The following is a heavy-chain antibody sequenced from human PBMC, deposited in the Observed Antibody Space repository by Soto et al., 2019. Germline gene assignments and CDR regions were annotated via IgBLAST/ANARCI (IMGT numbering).Heavy chain of an antibody. V-gene: IGHV3-23*01. D-gene: IGHD4-17*01. Sequence: EVQLLESGGGLVQPGGSLRLSCAASGFTFSSYAMSWVRQAPGKGLEWVSAISGSGGSTYYADSVKGRFTISRDNSKNPLYLQMNSLRAEDTAVYYCASLGRGDYVDGAWGQGTLVTVSS. J-gene: IGHJ5*02. CDR1: GFTFSSYA. CDR3: ASLGRGDYVDGA. CDR2: ISGSGGST.